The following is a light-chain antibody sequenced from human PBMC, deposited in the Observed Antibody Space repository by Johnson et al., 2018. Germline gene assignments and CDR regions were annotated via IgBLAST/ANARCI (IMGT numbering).Light chain of an antibody. CDR2: ENN. J-gene: IGLJ1*01. Sequence: QSVLTQPPSVSAAPGQKVTISCSGSSSNIGNNYVSWYQQLPGTAPKLLIYENNKRPSGIPDRFSGSKSGTSATLGTTGLQTGDEADYYCGTWDSSLSAGNVFGTGTKVTGL. CDR3: GTWDSSLSAGNV. V-gene: IGLV1-51*02. CDR1: SSNIGNNY.